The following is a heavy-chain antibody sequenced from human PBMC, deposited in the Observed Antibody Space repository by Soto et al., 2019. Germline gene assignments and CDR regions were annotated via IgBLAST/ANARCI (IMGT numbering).Heavy chain of an antibody. D-gene: IGHD3-22*01. CDR1: GDSLSSYY. CDR2: LYYGRSA. J-gene: IGHJ4*02. Sequence: QVQLQESGPGQVKPSETLSLTCAVSGDSLSSYYCMWIRQPPGKGLESIGYLYYGRSANHNPSLKSRVTLSVDTSTNQCSLTLSSMTAADTAVYYCALRSMAVVPEYWGQGTLDIVSS. CDR3: ALRSMAVVPEY. V-gene: IGHV4-59*01.